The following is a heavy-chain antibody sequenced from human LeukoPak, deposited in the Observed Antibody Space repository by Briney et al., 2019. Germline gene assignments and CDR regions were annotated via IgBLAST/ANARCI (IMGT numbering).Heavy chain of an antibody. CDR2: ISGTGTST. V-gene: IGHV3-23*01. D-gene: IGHD3-10*01. Sequence: GGSLRLSCAASGFSFSDYAMSWVRQAPARGPEWVSGISGTGTSTYYADSVKGRFTISRDNSKNTLYLQMNSLRAEDTAVYYCAKEYLWFGEFHYYYYGMDVWGQGTTVTVSS. J-gene: IGHJ6*02. CDR1: GFSFSDYA. CDR3: AKEYLWFGEFHYYYYGMDV.